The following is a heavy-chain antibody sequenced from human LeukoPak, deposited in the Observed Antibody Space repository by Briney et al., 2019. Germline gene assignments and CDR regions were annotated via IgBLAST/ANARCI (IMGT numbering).Heavy chain of an antibody. Sequence: GGSLRLSCAASGFTFSSYGMHWVRQAPGKGLEWVAVISYDGSNKYYADSVKGRFTISRDNSKNTLYLQMNSLRAEDTAVYYCARGQLELRLYGEYYFDYWGQGTLVTVSS. CDR3: ARGQLELRLYGEYYFDY. J-gene: IGHJ4*02. CDR1: GFTFSSYG. V-gene: IGHV3-30*03. D-gene: IGHD1-7*01. CDR2: ISYDGSNK.